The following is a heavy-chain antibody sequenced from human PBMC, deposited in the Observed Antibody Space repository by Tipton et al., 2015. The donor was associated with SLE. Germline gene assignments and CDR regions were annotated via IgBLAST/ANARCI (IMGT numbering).Heavy chain of an antibody. Sequence: TLSLTCTVSGGSISSHYWSWIRQPPGKGLEWIGYIYNSGSGNYNPSLKSRVTISVAPSTNQSSLKLSSVSAADTAVYYCARSDYYDSSGYYSFAFDIWGQGTMVTVSS. CDR1: GGSISSHY. D-gene: IGHD3-22*01. CDR3: ARSDYYDSSGYYSFAFDI. CDR2: IYNSGSG. V-gene: IGHV4-59*11. J-gene: IGHJ3*02.